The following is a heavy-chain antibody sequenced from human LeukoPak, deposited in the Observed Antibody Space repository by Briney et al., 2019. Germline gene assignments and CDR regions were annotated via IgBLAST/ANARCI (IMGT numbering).Heavy chain of an antibody. V-gene: IGHV7-4-1*02. Sequence: ASVKVSCKASGYTFTSYAMNWVRQAPAQGLEWMGWINTNTGNPTYAQGFTGRFVFSLDTSVSTAYLQISSLKAEDTAVYYCAGRFESFAELSARDAFDIWGQGTMVTVSS. D-gene: IGHD3-10*01. J-gene: IGHJ3*02. CDR3: AGRFESFAELSARDAFDI. CDR1: GYTFTSYA. CDR2: INTNTGNP.